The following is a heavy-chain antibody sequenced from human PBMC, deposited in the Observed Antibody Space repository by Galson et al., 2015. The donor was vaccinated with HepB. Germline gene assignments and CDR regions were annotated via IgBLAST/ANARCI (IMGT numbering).Heavy chain of an antibody. CDR2: ISYDGSNK. CDR1: GFTFSSYA. J-gene: IGHJ5*02. D-gene: IGHD6-13*01. Sequence: SLRLSCAASGFTFSSYAMHWVRQAPGKGLEWVAVISYDGSNKYYADSVKGRFTISRDNSKNTLYLQMNSLRAEDTAVYYCARGREGLAAAILTPRDVDPWGQGTLVTVSS. CDR3: ARGREGLAAAILTPRDVDP. V-gene: IGHV3-30*04.